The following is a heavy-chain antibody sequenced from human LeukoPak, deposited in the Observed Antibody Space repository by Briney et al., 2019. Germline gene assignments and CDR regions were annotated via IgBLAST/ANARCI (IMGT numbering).Heavy chain of an antibody. Sequence: GGSLRLSCAASGFTFSSYAMSWVRQAPGKELEWVSAISGSGGSTYYADSVKGRFTISRDNSKNTLYLQMNSLGAEDTAVYYCAKNPIAAAGIGYVDYWGQGTLVAVSS. CDR3: AKNPIAAAGIGYVDY. D-gene: IGHD6-13*01. CDR1: GFTFSSYA. V-gene: IGHV3-23*01. J-gene: IGHJ4*02. CDR2: ISGSGGST.